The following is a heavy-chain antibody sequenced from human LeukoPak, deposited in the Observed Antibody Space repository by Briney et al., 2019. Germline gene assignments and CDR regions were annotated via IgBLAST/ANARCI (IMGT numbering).Heavy chain of an antibody. D-gene: IGHD4-17*01. J-gene: IGHJ4*02. Sequence: SETLSLTCTVSGGSISSGGYYWSWIRQHPGKGLEWIGYIYYSGSTYYNPSLKSRVTISVDTSKNQFSLKLSSVTAADTAVYYCAREVYGDHRFDYWGQGTLVTVSS. V-gene: IGHV4-31*03. CDR2: IYYSGST. CDR1: GGSISSGGYY. CDR3: AREVYGDHRFDY.